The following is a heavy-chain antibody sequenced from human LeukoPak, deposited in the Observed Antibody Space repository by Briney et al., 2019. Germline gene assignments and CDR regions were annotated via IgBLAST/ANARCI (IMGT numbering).Heavy chain of an antibody. J-gene: IGHJ3*02. CDR2: IYYSGST. CDR1: GGSISSYY. CDR3: ARHYTYYDSSGYYRYPDAFDI. D-gene: IGHD3-22*01. V-gene: IGHV4-59*08. Sequence: SETLSLTCTVSGGSISSYYWSWIRQPPGKGLEWIGYIYYSGSTNYNPSLKSRVTISVDTSKNQFSLKLSSVSAADTAVYYCARHYTYYDSSGYYRYPDAFDIWGQGTMVTVSS.